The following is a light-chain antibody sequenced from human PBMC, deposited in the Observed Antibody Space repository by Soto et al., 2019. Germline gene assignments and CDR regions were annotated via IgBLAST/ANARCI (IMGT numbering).Light chain of an antibody. V-gene: IGLV2-14*03. J-gene: IGLJ1*01. Sequence: QSALAQPASVSGSLGQSITISCTGTGRDVGLYDYVSWYQQQPGKAPKLIIYEVNKRPSGVFNRFSGSKSGNTASLTISGLQADDEADYYCGSYTSGSPPYVFGTGTKPTVL. CDR2: EVN. CDR1: GRDVGLYDY. CDR3: GSYTSGSPPYV.